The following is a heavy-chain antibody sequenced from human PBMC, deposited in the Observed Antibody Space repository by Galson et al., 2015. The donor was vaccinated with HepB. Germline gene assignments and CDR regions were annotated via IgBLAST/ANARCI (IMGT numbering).Heavy chain of an antibody. CDR2: IYSGGST. D-gene: IGHD3-16*02. CDR1: GFTVSSNY. Sequence: SLRLSCAASGFTVSSNYMSWVRQAPGKGLEWVSVIYSGGSTYYADSVKGRFTISRDNSKNTLYLQMNSLRAEDTAVYYCASDYVWGSYRPYYYYGMDVWGQGTTVTVSS. CDR3: ASDYVWGSYRPYYYYGMDV. J-gene: IGHJ6*02. V-gene: IGHV3-53*01.